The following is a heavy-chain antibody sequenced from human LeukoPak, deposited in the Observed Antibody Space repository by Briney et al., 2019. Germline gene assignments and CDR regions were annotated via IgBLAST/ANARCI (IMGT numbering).Heavy chain of an antibody. V-gene: IGHV1-69*04. CDR1: GGTFSSYA. J-gene: IGHJ4*02. CDR3: ARLGYSSSWYVDY. CDR2: IIPILGIA. D-gene: IGHD6-13*01. Sequence: GASVKVSCKASGGTFSSYAISWVRQAPGQGLEWMGRIIPILGIANYAQKFQGRVTITADKSTSTAYMELSSLRSEDTAVYYCARLGYSSSWYVDYWGQGTPVTVSS.